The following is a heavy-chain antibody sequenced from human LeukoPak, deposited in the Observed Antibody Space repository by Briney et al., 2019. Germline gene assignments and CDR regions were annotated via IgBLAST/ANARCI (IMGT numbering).Heavy chain of an antibody. CDR1: EYIFTDYY. CDR2: INPHSGGT. Sequence: ASMKVSCKASEYIFTDYYIHWVRQAPGQGLEWMGWINPHSGGTNYAQNFQYRVTMTGDTSISTAYMELSRLISDDTAIYYCARGGVNYDILTQWGQGTLVTVSS. J-gene: IGHJ4*02. V-gene: IGHV1-2*02. CDR3: ARGGVNYDILTQ. D-gene: IGHD3-9*01.